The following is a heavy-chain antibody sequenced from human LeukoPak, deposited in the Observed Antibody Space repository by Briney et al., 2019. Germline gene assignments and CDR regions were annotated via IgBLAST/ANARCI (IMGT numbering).Heavy chain of an antibody. CDR1: GFTFDDYA. V-gene: IGHV3-9*03. J-gene: IGHJ4*02. CDR2: ISWNSGRI. D-gene: IGHD6-19*01. Sequence: GGSLRLSCVASGFTFDDYAMHWVRQAPGKGPEWVSGISWNSGRIGYADSVKGRFTISRDNAKNSLYLQMNSLRAEDMALYYCAKDMCSSGCNFDYWGQGTLVTVSS. CDR3: AKDMCSSGCNFDY.